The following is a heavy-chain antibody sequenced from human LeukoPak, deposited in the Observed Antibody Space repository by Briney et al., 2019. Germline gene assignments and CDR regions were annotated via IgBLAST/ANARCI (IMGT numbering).Heavy chain of an antibody. CDR3: ASTFIGAFDI. CDR2: ISWNSGSI. J-gene: IGHJ3*02. CDR1: GFTFDDYA. Sequence: GRSLRLSCAASGFTFDDYAMHWVRQAPGKGLEWVSGISWNSGSIGYADSVKGRFTISRDNAKNSLYLQMNSLRAEDTALYYCASTFIGAFDIWGQGTMVTVSS. D-gene: IGHD2-2*01. V-gene: IGHV3-9*01.